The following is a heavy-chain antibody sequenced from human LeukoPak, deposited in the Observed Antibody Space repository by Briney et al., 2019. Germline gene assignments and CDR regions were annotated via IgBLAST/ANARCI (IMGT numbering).Heavy chain of an antibody. J-gene: IGHJ4*02. Sequence: PSETLSLTCAVYGGSFSGYYWSWIRQPPGKGLEWIGEINHSGSTNYNPSLKSRVTISVDTSKNQLSLKLSSVTAADTAVYYCARHRSLYYDFWSGYYPHFDYWGQGTLVTVSS. CDR1: GGSFSGYY. V-gene: IGHV4-34*01. CDR2: INHSGST. D-gene: IGHD3-3*01. CDR3: ARHRSLYYDFWSGYYPHFDY.